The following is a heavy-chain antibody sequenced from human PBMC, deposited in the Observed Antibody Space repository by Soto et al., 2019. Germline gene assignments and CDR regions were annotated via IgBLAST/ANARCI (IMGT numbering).Heavy chain of an antibody. CDR2: IDPSDSYT. V-gene: IGHV5-10-1*01. Sequence: VESLSTSCQGSGNSFTSYWISWVLQMPGKGLEWMGRIDPSDSYTNYSPSFQGHVTISADKSISTAYLQWSSLKASDTAMYYCASGISVAGKYYYYGMDVWGKGNTVTVSS. CDR3: ASGISVAGKYYYYGMDV. CDR1: GNSFTSYW. J-gene: IGHJ6*04. D-gene: IGHD6-19*01.